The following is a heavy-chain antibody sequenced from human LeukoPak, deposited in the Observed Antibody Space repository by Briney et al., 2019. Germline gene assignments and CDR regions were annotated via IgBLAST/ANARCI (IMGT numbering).Heavy chain of an antibody. D-gene: IGHD1-26*01. J-gene: IGHJ6*02. CDR2: INHSGST. CDR1: GGSFSGYY. CDR3: ARARSWLGSYYGMDV. Sequence: KPSETLSLTCAVYGGSFSGYYWSRIRQPPGKGLEWIGEINHSGSTNYNPSLKSRVTISVDTSKNQFSLKLSSVTAADTAVYYCARARSWLGSYYGMDVWGQGTTVTVSS. V-gene: IGHV4-34*01.